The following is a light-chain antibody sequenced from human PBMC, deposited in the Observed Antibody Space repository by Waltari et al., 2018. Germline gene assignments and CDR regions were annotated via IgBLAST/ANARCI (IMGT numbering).Light chain of an antibody. J-gene: IGKJ4*01. CDR2: WAS. CDR1: QSVFYNSNNKDY. CDR3: QQYYNNPLT. V-gene: IGKV4-1*01. Sequence: DIVITQSADSLAVSLGERATINCKYSQSVFYNSNNKDYLAWYQQRPGQPPKLLISWASTREAGVPDRFSGSGSGTDFTLTISSLQAEDVAVYYCQQYYNNPLTFGGGTKVEI.